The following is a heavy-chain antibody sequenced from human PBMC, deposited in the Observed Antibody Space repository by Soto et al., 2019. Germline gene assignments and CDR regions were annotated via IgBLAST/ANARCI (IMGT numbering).Heavy chain of an antibody. D-gene: IGHD3-10*01. V-gene: IGHV3-33*01. J-gene: IGHJ4*02. CDR2: IWYDGSNK. CDR1: GFTFSSYG. CDR3: GREDYGSGSFDY. Sequence: QVQLVESGGGVVQPGRSLRLSCAASGFTFSSYGMHWVRQAPGKGLEWVAVIWYDGSNKYYADSVKGRFTISRDNSKNTLYLQMNSLRAEDTAVYYCGREDYGSGSFDYWAREAWSPSPQ.